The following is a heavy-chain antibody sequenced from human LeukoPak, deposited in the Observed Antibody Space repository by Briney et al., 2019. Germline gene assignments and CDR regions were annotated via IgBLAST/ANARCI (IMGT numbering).Heavy chain of an antibody. CDR3: ARSSFEYGGNSRLVGFDI. D-gene: IGHD4-23*01. Sequence: SETLSLTCAVYGGSFSGYYWSWIRRPPGKGLEWIGYIYYSGSTNYNPSLKSRVSISVDTSKNQFSLKLSSVTAAETAGYYCARSSFEYGGNSRLVGFDILGQGTMVTVSS. J-gene: IGHJ3*02. CDR2: IYYSGST. V-gene: IGHV4-59*01. CDR1: GGSFSGYY.